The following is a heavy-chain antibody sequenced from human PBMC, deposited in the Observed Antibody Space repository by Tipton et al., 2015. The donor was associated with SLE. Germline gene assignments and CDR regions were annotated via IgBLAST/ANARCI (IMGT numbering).Heavy chain of an antibody. CDR3: ASLGPHSTYSSAWYVDY. J-gene: IGHJ4*02. Sequence: PGLVKPSEALSLTCTVSGDSSSTGSYYWGWVRQPPGKGLQWIGTISYRGRTYYTPSLKSRVTMSLDTSKNHFSLDLSSLTAADTAVYYCASLGPHSTYSSAWYVDYWGQGTLVTVSS. V-gene: IGHV4-39*07. D-gene: IGHD6-19*01. CDR1: GDSSSTGSYY. CDR2: ISYRGRT.